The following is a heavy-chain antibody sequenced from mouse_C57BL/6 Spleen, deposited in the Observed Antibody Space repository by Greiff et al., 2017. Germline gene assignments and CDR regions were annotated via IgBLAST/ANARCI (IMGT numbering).Heavy chain of an antibody. D-gene: IGHD2-2*01. V-gene: IGHV5-17*01. CDR2: ISSGSSTI. CDR3: ARQGSTMVTTWDY. Sequence: DVMLVESGGGLVKPGGSLKLSCAASGFTFSDYGMHWVRQAPEKGLEWVAYISSGSSTIYYADTVKGRFTISRDNAKNTLFLQMTSLRSEDTAMYYCARQGSTMVTTWDYWGQGTTLTVSS. CDR1: GFTFSDYG. J-gene: IGHJ2*01.